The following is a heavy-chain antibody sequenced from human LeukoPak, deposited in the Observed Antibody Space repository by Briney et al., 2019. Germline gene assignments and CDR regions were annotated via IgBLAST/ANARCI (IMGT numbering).Heavy chain of an antibody. J-gene: IGHJ4*02. Sequence: ASVKVSCKASGYTFTGYYMHWVRQAPGQGLEWMGWINPNSGGTNYAQKFQGRVTMTRDTSISTAYMELSRLRSDDTAVYYCARDGVRWLQPVYYFDYWGQGTLVTVSS. CDR1: GYTFTGYY. CDR2: INPNSGGT. V-gene: IGHV1-2*02. D-gene: IGHD5-24*01. CDR3: ARDGVRWLQPVYYFDY.